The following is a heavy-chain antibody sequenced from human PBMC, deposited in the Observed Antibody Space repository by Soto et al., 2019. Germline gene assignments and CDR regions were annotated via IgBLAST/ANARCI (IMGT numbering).Heavy chain of an antibody. CDR1: GYSISSGYY. CDR2: MFHSGKT. Sequence: KPSETLSLTCAVSGYSISSGYYWGWVRQPPGKGLEWLGSMFHSGKTYYNPSLKSRLTISVDTSKNQFSLKLNSVTAADTAVYYCARGHIVVVPTVGWFDPWGQGTLVTVSS. J-gene: IGHJ5*02. D-gene: IGHD2-2*01. V-gene: IGHV4-38-2*01. CDR3: ARGHIVVVPTVGWFDP.